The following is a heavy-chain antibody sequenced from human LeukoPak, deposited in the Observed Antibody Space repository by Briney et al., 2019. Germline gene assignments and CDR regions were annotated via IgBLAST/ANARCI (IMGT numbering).Heavy chain of an antibody. Sequence: GASVKVSCKASGYTFTGYYMHWVRQAPGQGLEWMGWINPNSGGTNYAQKFQGRVTMTRDTSISTAYMELSRLRSDDTAVYYCAREPRGIAAAGTSHFDYWGQGTLVTVSS. V-gene: IGHV1-2*02. J-gene: IGHJ4*02. CDR1: GYTFTGYY. CDR2: INPNSGGT. D-gene: IGHD6-13*01. CDR3: AREPRGIAAAGTSHFDY.